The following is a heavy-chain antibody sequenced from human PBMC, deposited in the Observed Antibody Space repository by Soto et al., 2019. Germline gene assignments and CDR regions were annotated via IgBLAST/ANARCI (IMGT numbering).Heavy chain of an antibody. V-gene: IGHV1-69*13. J-gene: IGHJ5*02. Sequence: ASVKVSCRASGGTFSSYAISWVRQAPGQGLEWMGGIIPIFGTANYAQKFQGRVTITADESTSTAYMELSSLRSEDTAVYYCAFPRGAYCGGDCYSGWFDPWGQGTLVTVSS. CDR3: AFPRGAYCGGDCYSGWFDP. CDR1: GGTFSSYA. D-gene: IGHD2-21*02. CDR2: IIPIFGTA.